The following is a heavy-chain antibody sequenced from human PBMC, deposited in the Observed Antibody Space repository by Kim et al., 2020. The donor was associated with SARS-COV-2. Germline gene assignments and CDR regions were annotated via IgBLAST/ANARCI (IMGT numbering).Heavy chain of an antibody. CDR3: ARILTTLVVTFRSLYYYG. Sequence: GGSLRLSCAASGFTFSSYSMNWVRQAPGKGLEWVSYISSSSSTIYYADPVKGRFTISRDNAKTPLSLQMNSLRDEATPGYYCARILTTLVVTFRSLYYYG. J-gene: IGHJ6*01. V-gene: IGHV3-48*02. D-gene: IGHD3-22*01. CDR1: GFTFSSYS. CDR2: ISSSSSTI.